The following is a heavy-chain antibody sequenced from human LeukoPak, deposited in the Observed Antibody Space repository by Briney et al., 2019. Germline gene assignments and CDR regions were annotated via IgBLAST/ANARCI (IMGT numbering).Heavy chain of an antibody. J-gene: IGHJ4*02. CDR3: ARGVTMIVVVIDY. CDR1: GFTFSSYS. Sequence: GGSLRLSCAASGFTFSSYSMNWVRQAPGKGLEWVSSISSSSSYIYYADSVKGRFTISRDNAKGSLYLQMNSLRAEDMGVYYCARGVTMIVVVIDYWARGTVVSVSS. V-gene: IGHV3-21*01. CDR2: ISSSSSYI. D-gene: IGHD3-22*01.